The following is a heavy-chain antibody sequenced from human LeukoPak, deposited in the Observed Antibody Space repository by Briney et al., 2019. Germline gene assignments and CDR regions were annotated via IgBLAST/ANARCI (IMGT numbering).Heavy chain of an antibody. V-gene: IGHV3-20*04. CDR3: ARVWGYAFDI. CDR1: GFTFDDYG. CDR2: LNWNGGSR. J-gene: IGHJ3*02. D-gene: IGHD7-27*01. Sequence: PGGSLRLSCAASGFTFDDYGMSWVRQAPGKGLEWVAGLNWNGGSRIYADSVRGRFTISRDNAKNSLYLQMNSLRVEDTAIYYCARVWGYAFDIWGQGTVVTVSS.